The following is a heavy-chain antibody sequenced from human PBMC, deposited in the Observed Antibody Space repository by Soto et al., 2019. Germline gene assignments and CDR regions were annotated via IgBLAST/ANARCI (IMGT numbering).Heavy chain of an antibody. CDR3: ARERADGGKIY. Sequence: PSETLSLTCTVSGGSISNSYWSWIRQSPEKGLEWIGYIYSSGSTNYNPSLNSRVTISVDTSKNQFSPKLSSLSAADTAVYYCARERADGGKIYWGQGTLVTVSS. CDR2: IYSSGST. J-gene: IGHJ4*02. CDR1: GGSISNSY. V-gene: IGHV4-4*08. D-gene: IGHD2-15*01.